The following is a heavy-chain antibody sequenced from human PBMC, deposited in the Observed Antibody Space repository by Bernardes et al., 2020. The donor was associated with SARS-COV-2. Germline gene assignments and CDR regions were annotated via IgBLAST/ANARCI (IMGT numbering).Heavy chain of an antibody. D-gene: IGHD6-19*01. CDR2: ISAMGGST. CDR1: GFTFSKNA. Sequence: GGSLRLACVAPGFTFSKNAMTWVRKVPGKGLEWVSAISAMGGSTYYAESVKGRFTISRDNSKNTLYLEMTSLRAVETAVYYCSKNAKYSSASLEVCGQGTTVTVSS. J-gene: IGHJ6*02. CDR3: SKNAKYSSASLEV. V-gene: IGHV3-23*01.